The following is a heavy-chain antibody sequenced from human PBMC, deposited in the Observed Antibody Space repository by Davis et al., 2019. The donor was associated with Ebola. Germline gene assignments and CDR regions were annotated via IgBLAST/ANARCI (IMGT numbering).Heavy chain of an antibody. J-gene: IGHJ4*02. V-gene: IGHV3-48*02. D-gene: IGHD5-12*01. CDR1: GFSFNSHS. Sequence: PGGSLRLSCAASGFSFNSHSMSWVRQAPGKGLEWIGYISSSSGVMVYADSVKGRFTLSRDNAKNSLYLQMNSLRDEDTAVYFCVRSSGYVYLTEVFDYWGQGTLVTVSS. CDR2: ISSSSGVM. CDR3: VRSSGYVYLTEVFDY.